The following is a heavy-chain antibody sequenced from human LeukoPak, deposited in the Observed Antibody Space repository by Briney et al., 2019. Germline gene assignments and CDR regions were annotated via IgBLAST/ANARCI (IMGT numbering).Heavy chain of an antibody. CDR2: IYYSGST. CDR3: ASEYSSSWYF. J-gene: IGHJ4*02. D-gene: IGHD6-13*01. CDR1: GGSITSYY. Sequence: SETLSLTCTVSGGSITSYYWSWIRQPPGKGLEWIGSIYYSGSTYYSPSLKSRVTISVDTSKNQFSLKLSSVTAADTAVYYCASEYSSSWYFWGQGTLVTVSS. V-gene: IGHV4-59*05.